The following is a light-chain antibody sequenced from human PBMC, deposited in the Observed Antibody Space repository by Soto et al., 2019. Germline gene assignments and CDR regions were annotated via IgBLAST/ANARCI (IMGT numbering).Light chain of an antibody. CDR3: QQYYSTPWT. J-gene: IGKJ1*01. CDR1: QSVLYSSNNKNY. Sequence: DIVMTQSPDSLAVSLGERATINCKSSQSVLYSSNNKNYLAWYQQKPGQPPKLLIYWASTRESGVPDRFSVSGSGTDFNLTISSLQAEDVAVYYCQQYYSTPWTFGQGTKVDIK. CDR2: WAS. V-gene: IGKV4-1*01.